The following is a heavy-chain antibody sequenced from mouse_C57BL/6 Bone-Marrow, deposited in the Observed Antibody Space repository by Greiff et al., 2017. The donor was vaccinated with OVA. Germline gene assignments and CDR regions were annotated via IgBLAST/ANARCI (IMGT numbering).Heavy chain of an antibody. J-gene: IGHJ2*01. CDR2: IYPRSGNT. Sequence: VQGVESGAELARPGASVKLSCKASGYTFTSYGISWVKQRTGQGLEWIGEIYPRSGNTYYNEKFKGKATLTADKSSSTAYMELRSLTSEDSAVYFCARELLLFDYWGQGTTLTVSS. D-gene: IGHD2-12*01. V-gene: IGHV1-81*01. CDR1: GYTFTSYG. CDR3: ARELLLFDY.